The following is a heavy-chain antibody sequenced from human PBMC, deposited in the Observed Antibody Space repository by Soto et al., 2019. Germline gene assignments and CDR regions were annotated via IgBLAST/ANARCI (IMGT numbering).Heavy chain of an antibody. V-gene: IGHV1-18*01. J-gene: IGHJ4*02. Sequence: QVHLVQSGAEVKKPGASVKVSCKGSGYTFTSYGITWVRQAPGQGLEWMGWISALNGNTDYEQRLQGRVTVTRDTSTSAAYMELRSLRSDDTAVYYCARGRYGDYWGQGALVTVSS. CDR3: ARGRYGDY. CDR1: GYTFTSYG. D-gene: IGHD1-1*01. CDR2: ISALNGNT.